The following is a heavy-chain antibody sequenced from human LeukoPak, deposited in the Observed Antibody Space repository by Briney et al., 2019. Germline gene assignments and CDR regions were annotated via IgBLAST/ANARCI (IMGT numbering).Heavy chain of an antibody. CDR1: GYTFTSYV. J-gene: IGHJ4*02. CDR2: INAGNGNT. V-gene: IGHV1-3*01. CDR3: ARGGDSSGYSEDYFDY. Sequence: GASVKVSCKDSGYTFTSYVMYWVRQAPGQRLEWMGWINAGNGNTKYSQKFQGRVTITRDTSASTAYMELSSLRSEDTAVYYCARGGDSSGYSEDYFDYWGQGTLVTVSS. D-gene: IGHD3-22*01.